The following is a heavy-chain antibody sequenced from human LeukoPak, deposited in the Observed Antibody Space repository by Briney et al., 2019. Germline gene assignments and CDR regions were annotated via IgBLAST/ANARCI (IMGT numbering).Heavy chain of an antibody. Sequence: PSETLSLTCAVYGGSFSGYYWSWIRQPAGKGLEWIGRIYTSGSTNYNPSLKSRVTTSVDTSKNQFSLKLSSVTAADTAVYYCAREGSSSSPFDYWGQGTLVTVSS. J-gene: IGHJ4*02. CDR3: AREGSSSSPFDY. V-gene: IGHV4-4*07. CDR2: IYTSGST. CDR1: GGSFSGYY. D-gene: IGHD6-6*01.